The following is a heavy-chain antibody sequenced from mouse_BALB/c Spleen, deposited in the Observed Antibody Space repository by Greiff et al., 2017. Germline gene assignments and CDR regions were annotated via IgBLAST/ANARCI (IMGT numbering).Heavy chain of an antibody. V-gene: IGHV5-4*02. CDR2: ISDGGSYT. CDR1: GFTFSDYY. J-gene: IGHJ2*01. CDR3: AREGTATGDY. D-gene: IGHD1-2*01. Sequence: EVQGVESGGGLVKPGGSLKLSCAASGFTFSDYYMYWVRQTPEKRLEWVATISDGGSYTYYPDSVKGRFTISRDNAKNNLYLQMSSLKSEDTAMYYCAREGTATGDYWGQGTTLTVSS.